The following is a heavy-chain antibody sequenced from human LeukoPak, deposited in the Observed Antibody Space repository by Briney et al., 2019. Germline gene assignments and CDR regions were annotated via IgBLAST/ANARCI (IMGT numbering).Heavy chain of an antibody. CDR1: GGSISSGDYY. Sequence: SETLSLTCTVSGGSISSGDYYWSWIRQPPGKGLEGIGYIYYSGSTYYNPSLKSRVTTSVDTSKNQFSLKLGSVTAADTAVYYCAAPGIAAAGPAFDYWGQGTLVTVSS. CDR2: IYYSGST. V-gene: IGHV4-30-4*01. D-gene: IGHD6-13*01. CDR3: AAPGIAAAGPAFDY. J-gene: IGHJ4*02.